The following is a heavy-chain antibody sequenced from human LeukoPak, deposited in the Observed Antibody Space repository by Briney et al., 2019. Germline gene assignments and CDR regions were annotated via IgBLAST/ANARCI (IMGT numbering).Heavy chain of an antibody. J-gene: IGHJ4*02. D-gene: IGHD1-1*01. CDR1: GFTFSRIA. CDR2: IRSNGDTE. CDR3: AKGQELDDGVFDS. V-gene: IGHV3-23*01. Sequence: GGSLRLSCAASGFTFSRIAMTWVRQAPGKGLEWVSTIRSNGDTEYNADSVRGRFAISRDNSKNALLLQMNSLRVEDTAIYYCAKGQELDDGVFDSWGQGTLVTFSS.